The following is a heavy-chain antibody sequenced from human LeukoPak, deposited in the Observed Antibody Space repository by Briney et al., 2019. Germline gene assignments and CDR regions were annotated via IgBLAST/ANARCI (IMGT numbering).Heavy chain of an antibody. CDR2: ISADGSST. Sequence: GGSPRLSCAASGFTFSNYWIHWVRQAPEKGLVWVSRISADGSSTNYADSVKGRFTISRDNAKNTLYLQMNSLRAEDTAVYYCARDRGPRTGSMVREAYDYWGQGTLVTVSS. J-gene: IGHJ4*02. V-gene: IGHV3-74*01. D-gene: IGHD3-10*01. CDR3: ARDRGPRTGSMVREAYDY. CDR1: GFTFSNYW.